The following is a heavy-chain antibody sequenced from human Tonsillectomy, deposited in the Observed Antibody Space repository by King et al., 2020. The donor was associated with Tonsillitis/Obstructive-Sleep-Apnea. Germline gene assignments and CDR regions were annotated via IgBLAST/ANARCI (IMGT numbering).Heavy chain of an antibody. Sequence: VQLVESGGGVVQPGRSLRLSCAASGFTFSSYAMHWVRQAPGKGLEWVAVISYDGTNKYADSVKGRFTISRDNSKNTLYLQMNTLRAEDTAMYYCARGTGELPFWGQGTLVTVSS. D-gene: IGHD1-26*01. CDR3: ARGTGELPF. CDR2: ISYDGTNK. CDR1: GFTFSSYA. V-gene: IGHV3-30*04. J-gene: IGHJ4*02.